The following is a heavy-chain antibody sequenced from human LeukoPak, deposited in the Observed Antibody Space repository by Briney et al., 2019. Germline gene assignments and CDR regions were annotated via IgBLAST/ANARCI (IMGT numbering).Heavy chain of an antibody. J-gene: IGHJ4*02. Sequence: SETLPLTCTVSGGSISSWSYFWGWIRQPPGKGLEWIGTIDYSGSTYHNPSLKSRVSISVDTSKNQFSLKVSSVTAADTAMYYCARRSGSGDSRRPFDCWGQGTLVTVSS. CDR1: GGSISSWSYF. V-gene: IGHV4-39*01. D-gene: IGHD4-17*01. CDR3: ARRSGSGDSRRPFDC. CDR2: IDYSGST.